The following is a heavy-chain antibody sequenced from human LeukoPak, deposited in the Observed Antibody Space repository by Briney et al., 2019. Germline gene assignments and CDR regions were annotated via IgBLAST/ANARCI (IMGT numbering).Heavy chain of an antibody. D-gene: IGHD2-21*02. Sequence: SSETLSLTCTVSGGSISSYYWSWIRQPPGKGLEWIGYIYYSGSTNYNPSLKSRVTISVDTSKNQFSLKLSSVTAADTAVYYCARHMSYCGGDCYSLWDDAFDIWGQGTMVTVSS. V-gene: IGHV4-59*08. CDR3: ARHMSYCGGDCYSLWDDAFDI. J-gene: IGHJ3*02. CDR2: IYYSGST. CDR1: GGSISSYY.